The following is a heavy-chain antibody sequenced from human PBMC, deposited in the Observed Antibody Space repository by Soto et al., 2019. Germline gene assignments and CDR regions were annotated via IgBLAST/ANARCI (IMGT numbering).Heavy chain of an antibody. J-gene: IGHJ6*02. CDR3: AMVNNYVTPTPQDV. D-gene: IGHD3-16*01. V-gene: IGHV1-18*01. CDR2: ISPYSGNT. Sequence: QVQLVQSGDEVRKPGSSVKVSCKASGYIFVNYGIAWVRQAPGQGLEWMGWISPYSGNTHYASKAQGRLTMTTDTSTSTADTVLASLTSHDTAVYYCAMVNNYVTPTPQDVWGQGTTVTVSS. CDR1: GYIFVNYG.